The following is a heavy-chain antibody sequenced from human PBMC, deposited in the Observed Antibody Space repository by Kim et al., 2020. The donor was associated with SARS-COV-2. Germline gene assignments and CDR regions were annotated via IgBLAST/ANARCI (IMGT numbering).Heavy chain of an antibody. CDR2: IDPSDSYT. Sequence: GESLKISCKGSGYSFTSYWISWVRQMPGKGLEWMGRIDPSDSYTNYSPSFQGHVTISADKSISTAYLQWSSLKASDTAMYYCFRGNPSLTWYFDLWGRGTLVTVSS. D-gene: IGHD2-15*01. CDR1: GYSFTSYW. CDR3: FRGNPSLTWYFDL. V-gene: IGHV5-10-1*01. J-gene: IGHJ2*01.